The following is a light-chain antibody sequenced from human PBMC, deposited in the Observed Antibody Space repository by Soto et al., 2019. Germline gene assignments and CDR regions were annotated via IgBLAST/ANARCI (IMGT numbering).Light chain of an antibody. CDR2: AAS. J-gene: IGKJ4*01. CDR3: QKYYNAPFT. Sequence: EIQVTQHPSSLSASVGDRATITCRASQGIKNYLAWYQQKPGETPKLLIYAASTLESGIPPRFSGSGSGTDFTLTINNLQPEDVATYYCQKYYNAPFTFGEGTKVDIK. V-gene: IGKV1-27*01. CDR1: QGIKNY.